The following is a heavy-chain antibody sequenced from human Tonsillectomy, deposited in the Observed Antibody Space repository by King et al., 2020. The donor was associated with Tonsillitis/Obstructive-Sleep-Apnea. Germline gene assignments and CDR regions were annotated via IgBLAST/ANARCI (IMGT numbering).Heavy chain of an antibody. CDR2: INHSGST. Sequence: VQLQQWGAGLLKPSEPLSLTCAVYGGSFSGYYWSWIRQPPGKGLEWIGEINHSGSTNYNPSLKSRVTISVDTSKNQFSLKLCSVTAADTAVYYCASISRYGDYEGWFDPWGQGTLVTVSS. J-gene: IGHJ5*02. V-gene: IGHV4-34*01. D-gene: IGHD4-17*01. CDR3: ASISRYGDYEGWFDP. CDR1: GGSFSGYY.